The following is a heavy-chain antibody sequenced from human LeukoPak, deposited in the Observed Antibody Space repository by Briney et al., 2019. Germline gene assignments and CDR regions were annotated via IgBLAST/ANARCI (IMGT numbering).Heavy chain of an antibody. CDR2: ISSSSSII. CDR1: GFTVSTSY. V-gene: IGHV3-48*02. J-gene: IGHJ4*02. CDR3: ARVLLRGVPGLDY. D-gene: IGHD3-10*01. Sequence: PGGSLRPSCAASGFTVSTSYMNWVRQAPGKGLEWVSYISSSSSIIYYADSVKGQFTISRDNAKNSLYLQMSSLRDEDTAVYYCARVLLRGVPGLDYWGQGTLVTVSS.